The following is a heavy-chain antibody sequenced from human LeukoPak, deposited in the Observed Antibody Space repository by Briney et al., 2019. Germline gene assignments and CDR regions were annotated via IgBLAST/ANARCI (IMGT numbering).Heavy chain of an antibody. D-gene: IGHD2-2*01. Sequence: ASVKVSCKASGYTFTGYYMHWVRQAPGQGLEWMGRINPNSGGTNYAQEFQGRVTMTRDTSISTAYMELSRLRSDDTAVYYCTSVVPAAIPYYYGMDVWGQGXTVTVSS. CDR3: TSVVPAAIPYYYGMDV. CDR2: INPNSGGT. J-gene: IGHJ6*02. V-gene: IGHV1-2*06. CDR1: GYTFTGYY.